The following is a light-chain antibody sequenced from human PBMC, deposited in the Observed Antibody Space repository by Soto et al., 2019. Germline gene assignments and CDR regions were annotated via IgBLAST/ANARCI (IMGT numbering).Light chain of an antibody. CDR2: AAS. V-gene: IGKV1-27*01. CDR3: QKYNSAPPFT. Sequence: SSLCASLGDRVTITCRASQDISNYLAWYQQKPGKIPKLLIYAASTLQSGVPSRFSGSGSGADFTLTISSLQPEDVATYYCQKYNSAPPFTFGPGTKVDIK. CDR1: QDISNY. J-gene: IGKJ3*01.